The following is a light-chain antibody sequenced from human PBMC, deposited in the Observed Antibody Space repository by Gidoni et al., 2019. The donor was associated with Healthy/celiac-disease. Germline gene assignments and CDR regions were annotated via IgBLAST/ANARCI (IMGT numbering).Light chain of an antibody. Sequence: EIVLTPSPGTLSLSPGERATLSCRASQSVSSSYLAWYQQKPGQAPRLLIYGASSRATGIPDSFSGSGSGTDFTLTISRLEPEDFAVYYCQQYGSSTGFTFGPXTKVDIK. CDR1: QSVSSSY. J-gene: IGKJ3*01. CDR2: GAS. V-gene: IGKV3-20*01. CDR3: QQYGSSTGFT.